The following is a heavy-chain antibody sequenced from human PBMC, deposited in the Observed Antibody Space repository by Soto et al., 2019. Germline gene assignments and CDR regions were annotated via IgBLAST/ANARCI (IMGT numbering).Heavy chain of an antibody. D-gene: IGHD6-19*01. CDR1: GFTFSSYA. CDR3: ARDMAGDYTRPFWYYYYGMDV. V-gene: IGHV3-30-3*01. CDR2: ISYDGSNK. Sequence: GGSLRLSCAASGFTFSSYAMHWVRQAPGKGLEWVAVISYDGSNKYYADSVKGRFTISRDNSKNTLYLQMNSLRAEDTAVYYCARDMAGDYTRPFWYYYYGMDVWGQGTTVTVSS. J-gene: IGHJ6*02.